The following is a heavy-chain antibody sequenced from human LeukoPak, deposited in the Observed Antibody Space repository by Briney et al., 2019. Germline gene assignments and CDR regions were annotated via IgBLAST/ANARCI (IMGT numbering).Heavy chain of an antibody. CDR3: ARLWPRYCSGGSCSGFDP. J-gene: IGHJ5*02. CDR1: GGSISSYY. V-gene: IGHV4-59*08. D-gene: IGHD2-15*01. CDR2: IYYSGST. Sequence: SETLSLTCTVSGGSISSYYWSWIRQPPGKGLEWIGYIYYSGSTNYNPSLKSRVTLSVDTSKNQFSLKLSSVTAADTAVYYCARLWPRYCSGGSCSGFDPWGQGTLVTVSS.